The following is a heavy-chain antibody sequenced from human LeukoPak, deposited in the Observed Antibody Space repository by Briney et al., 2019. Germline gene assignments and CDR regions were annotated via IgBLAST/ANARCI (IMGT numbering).Heavy chain of an antibody. J-gene: IGHJ4*02. CDR2: IKQDGSEK. D-gene: IGHD3-22*01. Sequence: GGSLRLSCAASGFTFSSYWMSWVRQAPGKGLEWVANIKQDGSEKYYVDSVKGRFTISRDNTKNSLYLQMNSLRAEDTAVYYCARVPNYYDSSGYYSYFDYWGQGTLVTVSS. CDR3: ARVPNYYDSSGYYSYFDY. V-gene: IGHV3-7*01. CDR1: GFTFSSYW.